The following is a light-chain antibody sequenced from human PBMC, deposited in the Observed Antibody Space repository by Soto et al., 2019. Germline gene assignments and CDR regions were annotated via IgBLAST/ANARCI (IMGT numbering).Light chain of an antibody. CDR1: SSDVGGYNF. J-gene: IGLJ1*01. CDR2: DVN. CDR3: SSYTSGNTLV. V-gene: IGLV2-14*03. Sequence: QSVLTQPASVSGSPGQSITISCTGTSSDVGGYNFVSWYQHHPGKGPKLMIYDVNNRPSGVSNRFSGSKSGNMASLTISGLQAEDEADYYCSSYTSGNTLVFGTGTKLTVL.